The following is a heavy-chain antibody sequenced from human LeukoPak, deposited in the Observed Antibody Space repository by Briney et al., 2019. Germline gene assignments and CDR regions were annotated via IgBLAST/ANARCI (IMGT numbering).Heavy chain of an antibody. J-gene: IGHJ6*03. CDR1: GFTFSSYW. V-gene: IGHV3-7*01. D-gene: IGHD5-12*01. CDR2: IKQDGSEK. Sequence: RSGGSLRLSCAASGFTFSSYWMSWVRQAPGKGLEWVANIKQDGSEKYYVDSVKGRFTISRDNAKNSLYLQMNSLRAEDTAVYYCARAGGYSGHYYYYYMDVWGKGTTVTVSS. CDR3: ARAGGYSGHYYYYYMDV.